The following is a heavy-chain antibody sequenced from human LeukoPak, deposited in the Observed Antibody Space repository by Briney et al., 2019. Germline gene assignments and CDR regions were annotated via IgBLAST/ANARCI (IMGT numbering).Heavy chain of an antibody. Sequence: GASVKVSCKASGGTFSSYAISWVRQAPGQGLEWMGGIIPIFGTANYAQKFQGRVTITADESTSTAYMELSSLRSEDTAVYYCARDGSSTYCGGDCYLGYYYYMDVWGKGTTVTISS. CDR3: ARDGSSTYCGGDCYLGYYYYMDV. D-gene: IGHD2-21*02. J-gene: IGHJ6*03. CDR1: GGTFSSYA. CDR2: IIPIFGTA. V-gene: IGHV1-69*13.